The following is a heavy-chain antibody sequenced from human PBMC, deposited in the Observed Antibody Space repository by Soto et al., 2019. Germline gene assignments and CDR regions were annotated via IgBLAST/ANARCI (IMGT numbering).Heavy chain of an antibody. Sequence: PSETLSLTCTVSAGSISSGGYYWSSIRQHPGKGLEWFGCLYYSGSTYYNPSLKSRVTRSVDTSKNQFSLKLSSVTAADTAVYYCARDLGYSYGYYDLWGRVRLVTVSS. CDR3: ARDLGYSYGYYDL. J-gene: IGHJ2*01. CDR1: AGSISSGGYY. V-gene: IGHV4-31*03. D-gene: IGHD5-18*01. CDR2: LYYSGST.